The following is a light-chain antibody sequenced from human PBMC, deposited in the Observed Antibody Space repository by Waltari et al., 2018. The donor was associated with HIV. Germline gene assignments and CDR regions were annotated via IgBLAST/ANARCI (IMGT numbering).Light chain of an antibody. CDR3: ATWDANLNGVV. CDR2: GSH. CDR1: AANIAMHP. Sequence: QSVLTQPPSTSESPGQWITIPCSGSAANIAMHPVTWFKHVPGTAPKLLIFGSHQRPSGVPDRFSGSKSGTSASLAIRGLQSEDEAEYYCATWDANLNGVVFGGGTKVTVL. V-gene: IGLV1-44*01. J-gene: IGLJ3*02.